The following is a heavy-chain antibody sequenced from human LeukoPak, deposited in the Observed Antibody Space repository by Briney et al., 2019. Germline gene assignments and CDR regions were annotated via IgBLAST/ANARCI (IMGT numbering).Heavy chain of an antibody. CDR3: ARQAWLLDY. D-gene: IGHD5-12*01. CDR2: IYYSGST. J-gene: IGHJ4*02. CDR1: GGSISNYY. Sequence: SETLSLTCTVSGGSISNYYWTWIRQPPGRGLEWIGHIYYSGSTYYNPSLKSRVPISVDTSKNQFTLKLRSVTAADTAVYFCARQAWLLDYWGQGALVTVSS. V-gene: IGHV4-59*08.